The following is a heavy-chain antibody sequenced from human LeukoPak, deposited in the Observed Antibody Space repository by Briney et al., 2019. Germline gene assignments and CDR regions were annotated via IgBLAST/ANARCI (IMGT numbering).Heavy chain of an antibody. D-gene: IGHD2-2*02. J-gene: IGHJ4*02. CDR2: ISSSGSTI. CDR1: GFTFSDYY. CDR3: PRGEFYCSSTSCYMDY. V-gene: IGHV3-11*01. Sequence: GGSLRLSCAASGFTFSDYYMSWIRQAPGKGLEWVSYISSSGSTIYYADSVKGRFTISRDNAKNSLYLQMNSLRAADTAVYYCPRGEFYCSSTSCYMDYWGQGTLVTVSS.